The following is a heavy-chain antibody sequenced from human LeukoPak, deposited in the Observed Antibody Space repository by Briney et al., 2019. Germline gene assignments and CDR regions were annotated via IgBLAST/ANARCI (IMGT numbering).Heavy chain of an antibody. D-gene: IGHD3-22*01. CDR2: ISGSGGST. CDR1: GFTFSSYA. V-gene: IGHV3-23*01. Sequence: GGSLRLSCAASGFTFSSYAMSWVRQAPGKGLEWVSAISGSGGSTYYADSVKGRFTISRDNSKNTLYLQMNSLRAEDTAVYYCEKDALYYYDSSGYPFDYWGQGTLVTVSS. J-gene: IGHJ4*02. CDR3: EKDALYYYDSSGYPFDY.